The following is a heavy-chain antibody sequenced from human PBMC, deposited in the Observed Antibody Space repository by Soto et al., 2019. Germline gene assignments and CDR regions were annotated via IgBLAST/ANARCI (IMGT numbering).Heavy chain of an antibody. CDR1: GFTYRDYT. CDR3: ARRVEGYFDY. Sequence: EVQLLEPGGGLVQPGGSLTLSCAASGFTYRDYTMTWVRQAPGKVLECISVILSDFNTYYAGSVRGRFTISRDNSKNTLYLEMDSLRAEDTAVYYCARRVEGYFDYWGQGALVTVSS. J-gene: IGHJ4*02. CDR2: ILSDFNT. V-gene: IGHV3-23*03.